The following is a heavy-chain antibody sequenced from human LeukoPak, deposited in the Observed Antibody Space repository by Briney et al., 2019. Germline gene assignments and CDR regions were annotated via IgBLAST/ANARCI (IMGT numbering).Heavy chain of an antibody. CDR1: GFTFSSYA. Sequence: GGSLRLSCAASGFTFSSYAMSWVRQAPGKGLEWVSAISGSGGSTYYADSVKGRFTISRDNSKNTLYLQMNSLRAEDTAVYYCAKDDSGYDSGGKAISGNYFDYWGQGTLVTVSS. D-gene: IGHD5-12*01. V-gene: IGHV3-23*01. J-gene: IGHJ4*02. CDR2: ISGSGGST. CDR3: AKDDSGYDSGGKAISGNYFDY.